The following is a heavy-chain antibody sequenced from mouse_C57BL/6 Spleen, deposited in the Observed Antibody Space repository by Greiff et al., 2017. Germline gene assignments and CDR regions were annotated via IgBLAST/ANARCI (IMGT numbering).Heavy chain of an antibody. J-gene: IGHJ2*01. V-gene: IGHV1-55*01. D-gene: IGHD3-1*01. CDR1: GYTFTSYR. CDR2: INPGSGGP. Sequence: QVQLQQPGAELVKPGASVKMSCKASGYTFTSYRITWVKQRPGQGLEWIGDINPGSGGPNYNERFKSKATQTVDTSSSTAYMQLSSLTSEDAAGSCCARECASRGRNYWGQGTTLTVSS. CDR3: ARECASRGRNY.